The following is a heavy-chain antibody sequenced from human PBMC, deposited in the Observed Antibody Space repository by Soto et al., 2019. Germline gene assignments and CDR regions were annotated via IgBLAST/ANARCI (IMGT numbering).Heavy chain of an antibody. CDR1: GFTFSSYW. V-gene: IGHV3-74*01. CDR3: ARAEMGTAIVYIS. Sequence: PGGSLRLSCAASGFTFSSYWMHWVRQAPGKGLVWVSRINSDGSSTSYADSVKGRFTISRDNAKNTLYLQMNSLRAEDTAVYYCARAEMGTAIVYISWGQGTLVTVSS. CDR2: INSDGSST. J-gene: IGHJ5*02. D-gene: IGHD5-18*01.